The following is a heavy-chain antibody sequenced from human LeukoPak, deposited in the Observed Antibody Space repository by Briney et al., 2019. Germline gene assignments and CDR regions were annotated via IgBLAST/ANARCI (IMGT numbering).Heavy chain of an antibody. D-gene: IGHD2-2*01. Sequence: SLRLSCAASGFTFDDYAMHWVRQAPGKGLEWVSGISWNSGRISYADSVKGRFTISRDNAKNSLDLQMNSLRAEDTALYYCAKDSCSSTSCHARSPDTFDIWGQGTMVTVSS. CDR2: ISWNSGRI. CDR3: AKDSCSSTSCHARSPDTFDI. V-gene: IGHV3-9*01. J-gene: IGHJ3*02. CDR1: GFTFDDYA.